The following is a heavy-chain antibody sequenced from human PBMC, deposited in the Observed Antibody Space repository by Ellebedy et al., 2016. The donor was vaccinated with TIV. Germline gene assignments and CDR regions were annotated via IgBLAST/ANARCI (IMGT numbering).Heavy chain of an antibody. D-gene: IGHD3-10*01. Sequence: SETLSLTXTVSGDSIIRSSYCWGWIRPPPGKGLEWVGNICSRGNTFYNAPLRSRLTISVDTSKNQFPLNLSSVTAADTAVYYCVRDLLFSGSRRVLDWGQGTLVAVSS. CDR1: GDSIIRSSYC. J-gene: IGHJ4*02. CDR3: VRDLLFSGSRRVLD. CDR2: ICSRGNT. V-gene: IGHV4-39*06.